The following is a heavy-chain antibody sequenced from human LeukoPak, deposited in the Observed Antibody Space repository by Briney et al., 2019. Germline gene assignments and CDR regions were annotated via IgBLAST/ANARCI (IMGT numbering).Heavy chain of an antibody. D-gene: IGHD5-18*01. Sequence: AGSLRISCAATGFSISSYGMHRGRQAPGKGPEGVAVISYAGSSKVYEDSLKGRFTLSRDNSKNTLYLQMNSVSAEDTAVYYCARNGYSYGSLDYFDYWGQGTLVTVSS. CDR1: GFSISSYG. CDR3: ARNGYSYGSLDYFDY. CDR2: ISYAGSSK. J-gene: IGHJ4*02. V-gene: IGHV3-30*03.